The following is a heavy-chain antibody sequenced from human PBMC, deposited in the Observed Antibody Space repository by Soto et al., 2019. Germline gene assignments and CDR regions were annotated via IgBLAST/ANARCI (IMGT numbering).Heavy chain of an antibody. CDR2: ISGSGGST. Sequence: GGSLRLSCAASGFTFSSYAMSWVRQAPGKGLEWVSAISGSGGSTYYADSVKGRFTISRGNSKNTLYLQMNSLRAEDTAVYYCAKSLGYCSGGSCSYYYYGMDVWGQGTTVTVSS. CDR3: AKSLGYCSGGSCSYYYYGMDV. D-gene: IGHD2-15*01. CDR1: GFTFSSYA. J-gene: IGHJ6*02. V-gene: IGHV3-23*01.